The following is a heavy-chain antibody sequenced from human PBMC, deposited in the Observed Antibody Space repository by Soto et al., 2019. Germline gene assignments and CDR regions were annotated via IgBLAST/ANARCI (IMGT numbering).Heavy chain of an antibody. J-gene: IGHJ6*02. CDR1: GGSFTSFI. CDR2: IIPVLDVE. Sequence: QVQLVQSGAEVKKPGSSVKVYCKASGGSFTSFIVTWVRQAPGQGLEWMGRIIPVLDVEYYAQKFQGRLTTTADKSTTTAYMELRSLRSEDTSVYYCSRSPIPGSTTATSDGLDFWCLGPTVSFSS. D-gene: IGHD2-15*01. CDR3: SRSPIPGSTTATSDGLDF. V-gene: IGHV1-69*02.